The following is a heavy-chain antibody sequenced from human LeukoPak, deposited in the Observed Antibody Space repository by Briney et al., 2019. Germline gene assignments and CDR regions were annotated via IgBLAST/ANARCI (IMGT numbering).Heavy chain of an antibody. J-gene: IGHJ4*02. CDR3: AEDQRWESPHYLDS. CDR1: GFTFSSSA. CDR2: ISASGGST. V-gene: IGHV3-23*01. Sequence: GGSLRLSCAASGFTFSSSAMSWVRQVPGKRLEWVSGISASGGSTYYADSVRGRFTISRDNSKNTLYVQMNSLRDEDTAVYYCAEDQRWESPHYLDSWGQGTLVTVSS. D-gene: IGHD1-26*01.